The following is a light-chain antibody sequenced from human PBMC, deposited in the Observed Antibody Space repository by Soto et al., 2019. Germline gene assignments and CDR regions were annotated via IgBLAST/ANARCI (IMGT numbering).Light chain of an antibody. CDR1: QGLDKW. V-gene: IGKV1-5*01. J-gene: IGKJ1*01. CDR3: HQYSSYWT. CDR2: KSS. Sequence: ILMSQSPSSLSASVGDRVTITCRASQGLDKWVAWYQQKPGRAPNLLIYKSSTLRQGVPSRFSGFGSGTEYSLTITDLQLDAFATYSCHQYSSYWTFGQGTVVEMK.